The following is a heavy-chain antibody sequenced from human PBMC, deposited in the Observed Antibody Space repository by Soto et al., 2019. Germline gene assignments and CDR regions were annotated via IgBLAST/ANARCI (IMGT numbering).Heavy chain of an antibody. V-gene: IGHV3-48*02. CDR1: GFTFSSYS. J-gene: IGHJ6*02. CDR3: ARDVPIRWELLRVRDYYYYGMDV. CDR2: ISSSSSTI. D-gene: IGHD1-26*01. Sequence: PGGSLRLSCAASGFTFSSYSMNWVRQAPGKGLEWVSYISSSSSTIYYADSVKGRFTISRDNAKNSLYLQMNSLRDEDTAVYYCARDVPIRWELLRVRDYYYYGMDVWGQGTTVTSP.